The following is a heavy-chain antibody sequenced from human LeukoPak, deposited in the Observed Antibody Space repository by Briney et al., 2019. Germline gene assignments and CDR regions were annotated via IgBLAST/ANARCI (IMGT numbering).Heavy chain of an antibody. CDR2: ISAYNGNT. CDR3: ARDWFGELLYYYYGMDV. V-gene: IGHV1-18*01. Sequence: ASVKVSCKASGYTFTSYGISWVRQAPGQGLEWMGWISAYNGNTNYAQKLQGRVTMTTDTSTSTAYMELRSLRSDDTAVYYCARDWFGELLYYYYGMDVWGQGTTVTVSS. D-gene: IGHD3-10*01. J-gene: IGHJ6*02. CDR1: GYTFTSYG.